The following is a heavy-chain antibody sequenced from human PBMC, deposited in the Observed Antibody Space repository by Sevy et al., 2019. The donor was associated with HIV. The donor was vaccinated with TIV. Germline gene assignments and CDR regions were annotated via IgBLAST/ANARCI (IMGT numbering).Heavy chain of an antibody. CDR1: GASISNTAYY. Sequence: ASETLSLTCIVSGASISNTAYYWGWIRQSPGKGLEWIASIRHGGYTFYNPSLKSRVTISADTSKNQFSLKLTSVSAADTSIYYCVGPKLTYTNGWHYFDYWGQGTVVTVSS. D-gene: IGHD2-8*01. CDR3: VGPKLTYTNGWHYFDY. CDR2: IRHGGYT. V-gene: IGHV4-39*01. J-gene: IGHJ4*02.